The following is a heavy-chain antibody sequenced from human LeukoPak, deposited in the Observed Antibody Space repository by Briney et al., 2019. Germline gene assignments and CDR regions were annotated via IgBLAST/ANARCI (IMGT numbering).Heavy chain of an antibody. V-gene: IGHV1-58*01. CDR2: IVVGSGNT. CDR3: AAAGYCSSTSCYGGDRFDY. D-gene: IGHD2-2*01. CDR1: GFTFTSSA. J-gene: IGHJ4*02. Sequence: SVKVSCKASGFTFTSSAVQWVRQARGQRLEWIGWIVVGSGNTNYAQKFQERVTITRDMSTSTAYMELSSLRSEDTAVYYCAAAGYCSSTSCYGGDRFDYWGQGTLVTVSS.